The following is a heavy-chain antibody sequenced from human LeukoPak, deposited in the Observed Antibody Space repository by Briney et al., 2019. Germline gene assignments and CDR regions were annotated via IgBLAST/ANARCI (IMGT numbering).Heavy chain of an antibody. J-gene: IGHJ4*02. V-gene: IGHV4-59*01. D-gene: IGHD3-3*01. CDR3: ARGRRYDFEILDY. Sequence: PSETLSLTCTVSGGSISSYHWSWIRQPPGKGLEWIGYIYYSGSTNYNPSLKSRVTISVDTSKNQFSLKLSSVTAADTAVYYCARGRRYDFEILDYWGQGTLVTVSS. CDR1: GGSISSYH. CDR2: IYYSGST.